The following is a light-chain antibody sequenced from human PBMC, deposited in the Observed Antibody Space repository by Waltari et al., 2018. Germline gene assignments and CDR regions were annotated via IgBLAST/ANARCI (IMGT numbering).Light chain of an antibody. V-gene: IGKV1-5*03. J-gene: IGKJ4*01. Sequence: DIQMTQSPSTLSASVGDRVTITCRASQSILTWLAWYQQKPGTAPRLLMYKASSLQSGVPPRFSGSGSGTEFTLTISSLQPDDFATYYCQQYNTYSPGPTFGGGTKVEIK. CDR2: KAS. CDR3: QQYNTYSPGPT. CDR1: QSILTW.